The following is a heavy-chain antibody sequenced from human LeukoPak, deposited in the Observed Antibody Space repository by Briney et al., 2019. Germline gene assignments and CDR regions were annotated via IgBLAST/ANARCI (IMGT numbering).Heavy chain of an antibody. D-gene: IGHD3-3*01. CDR3: ARDREHYDFWSGYYWLETDPGPRDAFDI. V-gene: IGHV4-61*02. CDR2: IYTSGST. Sequence: SETLSLTCTVSGGSISSGSYYWSWIRQPAGKGLEWIGRIYTSGSTNYNPSLKSRVTISVDTSKNQFSLKLSSVTAADTAVYYCARDREHYDFWSGYYWLETDPGPRDAFDIWGQGTMVTVSS. CDR1: GGSISSGSYY. J-gene: IGHJ3*02.